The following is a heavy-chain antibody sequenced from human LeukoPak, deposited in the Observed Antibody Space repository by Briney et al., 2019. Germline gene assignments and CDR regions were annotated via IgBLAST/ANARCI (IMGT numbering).Heavy chain of an antibody. D-gene: IGHD3-22*01. CDR1: GFTFSSYA. J-gene: IGHJ3*02. CDR3: AKGRITMIVVVITGGIDAFDI. Sequence: GGSLRLSCAASGFTFSSYAMSWVRQGPGKGLELVSAISGSGGSTYYADSVKGRFTISRDNSKNTLYLQMNSLRAEDTAVYYCAKGRITMIVVVITGGIDAFDIWGQGTMVTVSS. V-gene: IGHV3-23*01. CDR2: ISGSGGST.